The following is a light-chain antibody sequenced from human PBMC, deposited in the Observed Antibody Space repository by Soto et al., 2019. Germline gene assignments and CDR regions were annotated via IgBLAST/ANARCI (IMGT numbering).Light chain of an antibody. CDR2: YDS. CDR3: QVWDSSSGHLVV. CDR1: NIGSKS. J-gene: IGLJ2*01. Sequence: SYELTQPPSVSVAPGKTARITCGGTNIGSKSVHWYQQKPGQAPVLVIYYDSDRPSGIPERFSGSNSGNTATLTISRVEAGDESDYYCQVWDSSSGHLVVFGGGTKLTVL. V-gene: IGLV3-21*04.